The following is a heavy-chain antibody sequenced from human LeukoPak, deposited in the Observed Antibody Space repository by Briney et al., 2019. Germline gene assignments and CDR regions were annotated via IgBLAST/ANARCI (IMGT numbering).Heavy chain of an antibody. Sequence: PGRSLRLSCAASGFTFSSYGMHWVRRAPGKGLEWVAVISYDGSNKYYADSVKGRFTISRDNSKNTLYLQMNSLRAEDTAVYYCAMSRGVYYGMDVWGQGTTVTVSS. J-gene: IGHJ6*02. CDR2: ISYDGSNK. V-gene: IGHV3-30*03. D-gene: IGHD3-10*01. CDR1: GFTFSSYG. CDR3: AMSRGVYYGMDV.